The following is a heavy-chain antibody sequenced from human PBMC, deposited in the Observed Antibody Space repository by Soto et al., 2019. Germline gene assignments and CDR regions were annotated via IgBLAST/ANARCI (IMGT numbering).Heavy chain of an antibody. J-gene: IGHJ6*04. V-gene: IGHV3-74*01. CDR2: INNDGSST. D-gene: IGHD7-27*01. Sequence: EVQLVESGGGLVQPGGSLRLSCAASGFTFRTYWMQWARQAPGKGLEWVSRINNDGSSTDYADSVKGRFTISRDNAKDTLYLQMNILRAEDTATYYCAMGTMDVWGKGTTVTVSS. CDR1: GFTFRTYW. CDR3: AMGTMDV.